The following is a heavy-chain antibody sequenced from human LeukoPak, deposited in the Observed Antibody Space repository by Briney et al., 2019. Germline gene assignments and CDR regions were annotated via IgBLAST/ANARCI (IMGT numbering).Heavy chain of an antibody. V-gene: IGHV4-59*12. D-gene: IGHD3-9*01. J-gene: IGHJ4*02. CDR2: IYYSGST. CDR3: ARRYDILTGYYG. Sequence: PSETLSLTCTVSGGSISSYYWSWIRQPPGKGLEWIGYIYYSGSTNYNPSLKSRVTISVDTSKNQFSLKLSSVTAADTAVYYCARRYDILTGYYGWGQGTLVTVSS. CDR1: GGSISSYY.